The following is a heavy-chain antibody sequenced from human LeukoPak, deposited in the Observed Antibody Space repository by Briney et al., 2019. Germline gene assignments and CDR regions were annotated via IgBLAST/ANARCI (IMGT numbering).Heavy chain of an antibody. CDR1: GFTFSSYD. D-gene: IGHD3-16*02. CDR2: IWYDGSNK. CDR3: ARDLSLPLDY. J-gene: IGHJ4*02. Sequence: GGSLRLSCAASGFTFSSYDMHWVRQAPGKGLEWVAIIWYDGSNKYYADSVKGRFTISRDNSKNTLYLQMNSLRAEDTAIYYCARDLSLPLDYWGQGTLVTVSS. V-gene: IGHV3-33*01.